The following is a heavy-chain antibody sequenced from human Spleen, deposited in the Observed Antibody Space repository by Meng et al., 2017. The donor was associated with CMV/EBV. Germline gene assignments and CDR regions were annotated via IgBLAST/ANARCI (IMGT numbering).Heavy chain of an antibody. CDR1: FSNYG. D-gene: IGHD2-15*01. V-gene: IGHV3-30*02. Sequence: FSNYGMHWARQTPGKGLEWVAFIRYDGSKKYHADSVEGRFTISRDNSGNTLYLEMNSLRPEDTAMYWCAKDAPYCSGGSCYSSYFDFWGQGTLVTVSS. CDR3: AKDAPYCSGGSCYSSYFDF. CDR2: IRYDGSKK. J-gene: IGHJ4*02.